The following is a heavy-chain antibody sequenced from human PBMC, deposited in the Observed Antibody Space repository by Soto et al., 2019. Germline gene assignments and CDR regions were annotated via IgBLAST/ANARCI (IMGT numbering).Heavy chain of an antibody. CDR2: IDSDDGTT. V-gene: IGHV3-11*01. D-gene: IGHD6-13*01. Sequence: PGGSLRLSCTASGFDFGDYYMSWIRQAPGKGLEWVSYIDSDDGTTYYTDSVKGRFTVSRDNAKNSLYLQMNSLRVEDTALYYCVRPYYSSSWFPFDRWGQGTLVTVSS. CDR1: GFDFGDYY. CDR3: VRPYYSSSWFPFDR. J-gene: IGHJ4*02.